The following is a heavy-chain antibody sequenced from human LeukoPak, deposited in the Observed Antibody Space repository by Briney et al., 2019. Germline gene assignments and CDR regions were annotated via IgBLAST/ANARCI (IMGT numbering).Heavy chain of an antibody. CDR1: GGSISSYY. CDR2: IHYSGST. J-gene: IGHJ5*02. CDR3: ARQLTYWFDP. Sequence: SETLSLTCTVSGGSISSYYWSWIRQPPGKGLEWIGYIHYSGSTNYNPSLKSRVTISVDTSKNQFSLKLSSVTAADTAVYYCARQLTYWFDPWGQGTLVTVSS. V-gene: IGHV4-59*01. D-gene: IGHD1-1*01.